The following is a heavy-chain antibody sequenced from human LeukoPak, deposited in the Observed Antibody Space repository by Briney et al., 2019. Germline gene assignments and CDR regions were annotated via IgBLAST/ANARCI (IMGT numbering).Heavy chain of an antibody. Sequence: GASVKLSCKASGYTFTGYYMHWVRQAPGQGLEWMGWINPNSGGTNYAQKFQGRVTMTRDTSISTAYMELSRLRSDDTAVYYCASLGAHYYDSSGSDDAFDIWGQGTMVTVSS. D-gene: IGHD3-22*01. CDR3: ASLGAHYYDSSGSDDAFDI. CDR1: GYTFTGYY. J-gene: IGHJ3*02. V-gene: IGHV1-2*02. CDR2: INPNSGGT.